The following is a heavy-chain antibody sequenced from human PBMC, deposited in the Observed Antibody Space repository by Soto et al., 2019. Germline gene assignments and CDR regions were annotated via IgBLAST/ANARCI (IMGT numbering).Heavy chain of an antibody. J-gene: IGHJ3*02. CDR3: ASPVTTAAFDI. CDR1: VYTFTSYY. CDR2: INPSGGST. Sequence: ASVKVSCKASVYTFTSYYMHWVLQAPGQGLEWMGIINPSGGSTSYAQKFQGRVTMTRDTSTSTVYMELSSLRSEDTAVYYCASPVTTAAFDIWGQGTMVTVSS. D-gene: IGHD4-17*01. V-gene: IGHV1-46*01.